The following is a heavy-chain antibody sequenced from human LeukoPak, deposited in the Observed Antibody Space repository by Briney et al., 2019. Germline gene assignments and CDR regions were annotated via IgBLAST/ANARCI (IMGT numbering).Heavy chain of an antibody. J-gene: IGHJ4*02. D-gene: IGHD2-8*01. CDR3: TRTKDCDY. CDR1: GYSFPNYF. CDR2: INTDSGNT. Sequence: ASVKVSCRASGYSFPNYFISWVRRAPGQGLEWMGWINTDSGNTNYAQKLQGRVTMTTDTPTSTAYMELRGLRSDDTAMYYCTRTKDCDYWGQGTLVTVSS. V-gene: IGHV1-18*01.